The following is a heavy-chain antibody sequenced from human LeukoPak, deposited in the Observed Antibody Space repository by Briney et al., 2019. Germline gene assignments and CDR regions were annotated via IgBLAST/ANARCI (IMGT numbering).Heavy chain of an antibody. CDR1: GGSISSYY. CDR2: IYCSGST. J-gene: IGHJ6*02. CDR3: ARERIAVAATKSSYYYYGMDV. Sequence: NPSETLSLTCTVSGGSISSYYWSWILHPPGKGLGWIGYIYCSGSTNYNPSLKSRVTISVDTSKDQFSLKLSSVTAADTAVYYCARERIAVAATKSSYYYYGMDVWGQGTTVTVSS. D-gene: IGHD6-19*01. V-gene: IGHV4-59*01.